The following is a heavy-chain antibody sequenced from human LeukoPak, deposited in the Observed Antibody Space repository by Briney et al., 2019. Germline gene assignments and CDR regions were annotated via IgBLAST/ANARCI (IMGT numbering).Heavy chain of an antibody. CDR3: AKGGHYSFFDY. D-gene: IGHD4-11*01. V-gene: IGHV3-23*01. CDR2: ISGDGTET. J-gene: IGHJ4*02. Sequence: GVSLRPSCAASGFTFSSYSMNWVRQAPRKGLEWVSTISGDGTETFYADSVKGRFTISRDNSKNTHYLQMSSLRAEDTGIYYCAKGGHYSFFDYWGQGTLVTVSS. CDR1: GFTFSSYS.